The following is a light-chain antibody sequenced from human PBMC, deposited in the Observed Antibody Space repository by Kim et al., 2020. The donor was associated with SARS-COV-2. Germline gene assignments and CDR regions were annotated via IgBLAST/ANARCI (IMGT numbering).Light chain of an antibody. Sequence: SVGDRVTLTCRASQDISTFLAWYQQKPGKAPKLLIYAASTLHSGVPSTFSGSGSGTEFTLTISSLQPEDFATYYCQQLDTYPQVTFGGGTKVDIK. J-gene: IGKJ4*01. CDR1: QDISTF. CDR3: QQLDTYPQVT. V-gene: IGKV1-9*01. CDR2: AAS.